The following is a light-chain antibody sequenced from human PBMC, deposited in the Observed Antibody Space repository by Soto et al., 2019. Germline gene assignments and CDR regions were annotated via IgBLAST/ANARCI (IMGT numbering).Light chain of an antibody. V-gene: IGKV1-39*01. CDR2: TAS. CDR3: QQSFNTPRT. CDR1: QNINNF. Sequence: DIQMTQSPSSLSASVGDRVTITCRASQNINNFLNWYQQQPGKAPDLLIYTASSLQSGVPSRFSGSGSGTDFTLTISSLQPEDFATYYCQQSFNTPRTFGQGTKVEIK. J-gene: IGKJ1*01.